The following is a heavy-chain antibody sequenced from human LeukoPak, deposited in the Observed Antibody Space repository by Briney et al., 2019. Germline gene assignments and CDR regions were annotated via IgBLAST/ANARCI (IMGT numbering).Heavy chain of an antibody. CDR1: GYTFTGYY. J-gene: IGHJ4*02. Sequence: ASVKVSCKASGYTFTGYYMHWVRQAPGQGLEWIGWINPNSGGTNYAQKFQGRVTMTRDTSISTAYMELSRLRSDDTAVYYCARLIMITFGGVIPGIDYWGQGTLVTVSS. CDR2: INPNSGGT. D-gene: IGHD3-16*02. V-gene: IGHV1-2*02. CDR3: ARLIMITFGGVIPGIDY.